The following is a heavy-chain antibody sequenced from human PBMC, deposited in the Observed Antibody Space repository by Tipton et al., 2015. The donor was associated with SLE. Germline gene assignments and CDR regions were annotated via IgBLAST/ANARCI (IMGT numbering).Heavy chain of an antibody. D-gene: IGHD3-10*01. J-gene: IGHJ4*02. CDR3: ARGRGFFGY. CDR2: IYFSGRT. V-gene: IGHV4-31*03. Sequence: TLSLTCTVSGGSISSGGHYWTWIRQHPGKGLEFIAFIYFSGRTYYSPSLKSRVTISVDTSENQFSLKLSSVTAADTAVYYCARGRGFFGYWGQGTLVTVSS. CDR1: GGSISSGGHY.